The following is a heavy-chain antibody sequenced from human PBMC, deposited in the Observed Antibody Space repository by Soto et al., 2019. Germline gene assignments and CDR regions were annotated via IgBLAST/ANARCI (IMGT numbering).Heavy chain of an antibody. CDR3: ARDWLGYYDSGPLRYLDY. D-gene: IGHD3-22*01. J-gene: IGHJ4*02. CDR2: IYYSGST. V-gene: IGHV4-30-4*01. Sequence: KASETLSLTCTVSGGSISSGDYYWSWIRQPPGKGLEWIGYIYYSGSTYYNPSLKSRVTISVDTSKNQFSLKLSSVTAADTAVYYCARDWLGYYDSGPLRYLDYWGQGTLVTVSS. CDR1: GGSISSGDYY.